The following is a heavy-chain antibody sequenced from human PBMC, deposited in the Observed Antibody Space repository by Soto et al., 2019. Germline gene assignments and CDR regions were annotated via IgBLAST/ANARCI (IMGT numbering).Heavy chain of an antibody. CDR3: ARREYSSVHYYYYCMDV. V-gene: IGHV5-51*01. D-gene: IGHD6-19*01. J-gene: IGHJ6*02. CDR1: GYSFTSYW. Sequence: GESLKISCKGSGYSFTSYWIGWVRQMPGKGLEWMGIIYPGDSDTRYSPSFQGQVTISADKSISTAYLQWSSLKASDTAMYYCARREYSSVHYYYYCMDVWGQGTTVTVSS. CDR2: IYPGDSDT.